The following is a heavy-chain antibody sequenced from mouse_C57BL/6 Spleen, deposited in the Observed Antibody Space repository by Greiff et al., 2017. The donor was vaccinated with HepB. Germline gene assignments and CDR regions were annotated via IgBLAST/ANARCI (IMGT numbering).Heavy chain of an antibody. D-gene: IGHD1-1*01. CDR3: ARQLLRANYYAMDY. Sequence: EVQLVESGGGLVKPGGSLKLSCAASGFTFSSYAMSWVRQTPEKRLEWVATISDGGSYTYYPDNVKGRFTISRDNAKNNLYLQMSHLKSEDTAMYYCARQLLRANYYAMDYWGQGTSVTVSS. CDR1: GFTFSSYA. CDR2: ISDGGSYT. V-gene: IGHV5-4*01. J-gene: IGHJ4*01.